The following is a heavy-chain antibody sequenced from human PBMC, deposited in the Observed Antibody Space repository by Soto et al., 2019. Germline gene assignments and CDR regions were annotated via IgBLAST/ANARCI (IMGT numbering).Heavy chain of an antibody. V-gene: IGHV4-4*07. J-gene: IGHJ4*02. D-gene: IGHD3-16*01. Sequence: SETLSLTCTVSGGSMFSYYWSWIRQPAGKGLEWIARIYGSGGTNYNPSLKSRVTMSLDTSNNKFSLRLTSVTAADTAVYYCAREGASSYASRHFDNWGPGTLVTVSS. CDR3: AREGASSYASRHFDN. CDR2: IYGSGGT. CDR1: GGSMFSYY.